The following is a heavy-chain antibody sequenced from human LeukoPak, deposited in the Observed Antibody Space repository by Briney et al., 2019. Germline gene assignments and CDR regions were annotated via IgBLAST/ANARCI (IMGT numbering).Heavy chain of an antibody. D-gene: IGHD1-26*01. J-gene: IGHJ4*02. CDR3: AKRRLGANNYFDY. V-gene: IGHV3-23*01. CDR1: GFTFGTFG. CDR2: ISRIHADT. Sequence: GGTQRLSCETSGFTFGTFGMSWVRQAPGKGLMWVSTISRIHADTYDADSVKGRFTISRDNSKNTLYLQMNSLRAEDTAVYYCAKRRLGANNYFDYWGQGTLVTVSS.